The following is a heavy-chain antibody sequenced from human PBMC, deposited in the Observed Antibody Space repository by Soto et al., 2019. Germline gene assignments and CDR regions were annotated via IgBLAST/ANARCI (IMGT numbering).Heavy chain of an antibody. CDR1: GASLSASY. CDR2: INHSGNA. CDR3: AKNFDY. J-gene: IGHJ4*02. V-gene: IGHV4-34*01. Sequence: SETLSLTSVVYGASLSASYWSWIRQPPGKGLEWIGDINHSGNANYSPSLKGRATLSVDTSKNHFSLKLSSVTAADTAVYYCAKNFDYWGQGTLVTVSS.